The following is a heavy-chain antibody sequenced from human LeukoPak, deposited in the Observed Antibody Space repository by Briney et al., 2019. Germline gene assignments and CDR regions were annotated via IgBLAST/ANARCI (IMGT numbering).Heavy chain of an antibody. J-gene: IGHJ4*02. D-gene: IGHD3-22*01. V-gene: IGHV4-39*07. Sequence: SETLSLTCTVSGGSIRSSYYYWGWIRQPPGKGLEWIGEINHSGSTNYNPSLKSRVTISVDTSKNQFSLKLSSVTAADTAVYYCARRTYYYDSSGYYYGRKGWAYFDYWGRGTLVTVSS. CDR3: ARRTYYYDSSGYYYGRKGWAYFDY. CDR2: INHSGST. CDR1: GGSIRSSYYY.